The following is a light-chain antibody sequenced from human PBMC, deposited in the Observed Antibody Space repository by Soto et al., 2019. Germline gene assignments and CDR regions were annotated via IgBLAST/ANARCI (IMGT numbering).Light chain of an antibody. CDR1: QSLLHITGEPF. Sequence: DVVMTQTPLSLSVAPGQPASISCKSSQSLLHITGEPFLFWYLQTPGQAPRLLMYEVSTRVSGLTDRLSGSGSVTDFTLEVSRLETDDVGIYYCMQSSLLPPTFCQGTRLGIE. V-gene: IGKV2D-29*01. J-gene: IGKJ5*01. CDR2: EVS. CDR3: MQSSLLPPT.